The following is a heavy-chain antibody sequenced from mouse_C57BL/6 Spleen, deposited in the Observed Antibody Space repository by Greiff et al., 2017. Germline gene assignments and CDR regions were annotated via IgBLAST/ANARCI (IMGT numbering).Heavy chain of an antibody. CDR3: ARMSNYWYFDV. D-gene: IGHD2-5*01. Sequence: VQLQQPGAELVKPGASVKLSCKASGYTFTSYWMHWVKQRPGQGLEWIGMIPPNSGSTNYNEKFKSKATLTVDKSSSTAYMQLSSLTSEDSAVYYCARMSNYWYFDVWGTGTTVTVSS. CDR1: GYTFTSYW. J-gene: IGHJ1*03. V-gene: IGHV1-64*01. CDR2: IPPNSGST.